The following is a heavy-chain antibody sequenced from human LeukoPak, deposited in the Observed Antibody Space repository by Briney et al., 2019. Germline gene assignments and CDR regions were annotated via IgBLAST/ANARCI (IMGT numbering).Heavy chain of an antibody. D-gene: IGHD7-27*01. V-gene: IGHV3-74*01. J-gene: IGHJ4*02. CDR1: GITFSSYS. Sequence: PGGSLRLSCAASGITFSSYSKHWGRQAPGTGQGRVSRINSDGSSTSYADSVKGRFTISRDNAKNTLYLQMNSLRAEDTAVYYCARDLAGDPQWGQGTLVTVSS. CDR2: INSDGSST. CDR3: ARDLAGDPQ.